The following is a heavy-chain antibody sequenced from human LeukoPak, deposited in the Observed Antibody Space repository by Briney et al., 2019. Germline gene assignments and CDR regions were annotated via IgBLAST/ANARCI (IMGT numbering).Heavy chain of an antibody. CDR3: ARGWRYFDF. CDR1: GFTVSSNF. J-gene: IGHJ4*02. V-gene: IGHV3-53*01. CDR2: IYSGGST. Sequence: PWGSLRLSCAASGFTVSSNFMSWVRQAPGKGLEWVSVIYSGGSTYYANSVRGRFTISRDSSKNTVYLQMNSLRPEDTAVYYCARGWRYFDFWGQGTLVTVSS. D-gene: IGHD3-3*01.